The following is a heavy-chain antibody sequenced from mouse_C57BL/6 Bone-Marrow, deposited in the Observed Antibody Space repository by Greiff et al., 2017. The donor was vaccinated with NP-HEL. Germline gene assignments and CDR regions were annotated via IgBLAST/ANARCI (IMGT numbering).Heavy chain of an antibody. D-gene: IGHD2-4*01. CDR1: GFTFSSYG. CDR2: ISSGGSYT. Sequence: EVHLVESGGDLVKPGGSLKLSCAASGFTFSSYGMSWVRQTPDKRLEWVATISSGGSYTYYPDSVKGRFTISRDNAKNTLYLQMSSLKSEDTAMYYCARRPTRYYDYDGDAMDYRGQGTSVTVSS. J-gene: IGHJ4*01. V-gene: IGHV5-6*01. CDR3: ARRPTRYYDYDGDAMDY.